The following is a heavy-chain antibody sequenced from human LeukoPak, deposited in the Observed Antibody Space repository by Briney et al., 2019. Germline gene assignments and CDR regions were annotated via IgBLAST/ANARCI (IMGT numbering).Heavy chain of an antibody. CDR1: GGTFSNNHA. Sequence: ASVKVSCKASGGTFSNNHAITWVRQAPGQGSEWVGGIIAAFGSGKYAQKFQGRVSITTDESTSTAYMELSSLRSEDTAVYYCALYTMFGVVQHAFDIWGQGTMVTVSS. CDR3: ALYTMFGVVQHAFDI. V-gene: IGHV1-69*05. D-gene: IGHD3-3*01. J-gene: IGHJ3*02. CDR2: IIAAFGSG.